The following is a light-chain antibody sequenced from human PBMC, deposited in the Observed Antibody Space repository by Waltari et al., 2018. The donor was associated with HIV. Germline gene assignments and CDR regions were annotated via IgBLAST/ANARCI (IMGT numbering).Light chain of an antibody. CDR3: QAWDSSTNYV. J-gene: IGLJ1*01. CDR2: QDS. V-gene: IGLV3-1*01. CDR1: KLGDKY. Sequence: SYELTQPPSVSVSPGQTASITCSGVKLGDKYACWYQQKPGTSPVLVIYQDSKRPAGIPERFSGSNSEHTATLTISGTQAMDEADYYCQAWDSSTNYVFGTGTKVTVL.